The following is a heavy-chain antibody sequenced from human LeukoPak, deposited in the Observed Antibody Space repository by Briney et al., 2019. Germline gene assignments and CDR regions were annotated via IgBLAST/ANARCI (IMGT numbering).Heavy chain of an antibody. J-gene: IGHJ6*03. V-gene: IGHV5-51*01. CDR1: GYSFTSYW. Sequence: GESLKISCKGSGYSFTSYWIGWVRQMPGKGLERMGIIYPGDSDTRYSPSFQGQVTVSADKSISTAYLQWSSLKASDIAMYYCARQGSGYSPTYYYYMDVWGKGTTVTISS. CDR2: IYPGDSDT. CDR3: ARQGSGYSPTYYYYMDV. D-gene: IGHD5-18*01.